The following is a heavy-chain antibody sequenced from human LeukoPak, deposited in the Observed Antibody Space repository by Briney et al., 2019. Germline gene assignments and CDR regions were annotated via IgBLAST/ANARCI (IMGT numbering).Heavy chain of an antibody. Sequence: GGSLRLSCAASGFTFSNYGMHWVRQAPGKGLEWVAFIEHDGNNKYYADSVRGRFTISRDTSKNTLYLQMNSLRADDTAVYYCAKEHGSGSYFDYWGQGTLVTVSS. V-gene: IGHV3-30*02. CDR2: IEHDGNNK. CDR3: AKEHGSGSYFDY. D-gene: IGHD3-10*01. J-gene: IGHJ4*02. CDR1: GFTFSNYG.